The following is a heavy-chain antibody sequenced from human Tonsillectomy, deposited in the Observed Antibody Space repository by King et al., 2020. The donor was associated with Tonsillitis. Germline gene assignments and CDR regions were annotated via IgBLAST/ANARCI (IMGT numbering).Heavy chain of an antibody. J-gene: IGHJ4*02. CDR1: GGSISSSSYY. CDR3: ARANYYDFWSGYPFFDY. V-gene: IGHV4-39*01. D-gene: IGHD3-3*01. CDR2: NYYSGST. Sequence: LQLQESGPGLVRPSETLSLTCTVSGGSISSSSYYWGWIRQPPGKGLEWIGSNYYSGSTYYNPSLKSRVTISVDTSKNQVSLKLSSVTAADTAVYFCARANYYDFWSGYPFFDYWGQGPLDTVSS.